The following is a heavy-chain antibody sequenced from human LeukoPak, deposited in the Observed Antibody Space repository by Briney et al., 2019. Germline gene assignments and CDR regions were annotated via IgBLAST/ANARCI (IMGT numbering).Heavy chain of an antibody. V-gene: IGHV3-7*03. CDR1: GFTFSNYW. CDR2: INQDGGEK. CDR3: TKHPSGYYYDHFDY. D-gene: IGHD3-22*01. J-gene: IGHJ4*02. Sequence: GGSLRLSCGVSGFTFSNYWMNWVRQAPGKGLEWVANINQDGGEKYYVDSVKGRFTISRDNAKNSLYLQMNSLRAEDTAVYYCTKHPSGYYYDHFDYWGQGTLVTVSS.